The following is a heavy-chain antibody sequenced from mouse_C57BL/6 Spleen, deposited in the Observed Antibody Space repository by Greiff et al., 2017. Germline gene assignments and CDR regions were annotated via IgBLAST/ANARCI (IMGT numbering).Heavy chain of an antibody. V-gene: IGHV1-18*01. CDR1: GYTFTDYN. D-gene: IGHD1-1*01. Sequence: VQLQQSGPELVKPGASVKIPCKASGYTFTDYNMDWVKQSHGKSLEWIGDINPNNGGTIYNQKFKGKATLTVDKSSSTAYMELRSLTSEDTAVYYCARAPYYGSSYFDYWGQGTTLTVSS. CDR3: ARAPYYGSSYFDY. CDR2: INPNNGGT. J-gene: IGHJ2*01.